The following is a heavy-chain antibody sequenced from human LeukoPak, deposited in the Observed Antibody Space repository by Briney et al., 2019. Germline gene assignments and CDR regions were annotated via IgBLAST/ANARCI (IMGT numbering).Heavy chain of an antibody. D-gene: IGHD4-11*01. V-gene: IGHV4-59*01. CDR1: GDSISSYY. CDR2: IYYSGTI. J-gene: IGHJ6*02. CDR3: ARVLQEYYYYGMDV. Sequence: SETLSLTCTVSGDSISSYYWSWIRQPPGKGLECIGYIYYSGTINYNPSLTSRVTISVDTSKNQFSLKLSSVTAADTAVYYCARVLQEYYYYGMDVWGQGTTVTVSS.